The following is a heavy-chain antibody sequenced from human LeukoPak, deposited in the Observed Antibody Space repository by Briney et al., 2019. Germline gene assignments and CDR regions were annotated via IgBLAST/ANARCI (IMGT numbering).Heavy chain of an antibody. CDR2: TYYRSEWYN. V-gene: IGHV6-1*01. Sequence: SQTLSLTCAISGDSVSNNSTTWNWIRQSPSRGLEWLGRTYYRSEWYNDYAVSVKSRITINPDTSKNQFSLQLNSVTAADTAVYYCARALGYCSSTSCFQGEDYFDYWGQGTPVTVSS. J-gene: IGHJ4*02. CDR3: ARALGYCSSTSCFQGEDYFDY. D-gene: IGHD2-2*01. CDR1: GDSVSNNSTT.